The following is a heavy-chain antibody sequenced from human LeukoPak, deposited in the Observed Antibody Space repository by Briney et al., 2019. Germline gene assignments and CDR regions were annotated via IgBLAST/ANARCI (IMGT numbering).Heavy chain of an antibody. CDR1: GFTFSSYW. J-gene: IGHJ4*02. CDR2: IKEDGSDK. V-gene: IGHV3-7*01. D-gene: IGHD2-8*01. Sequence: GGSLRLSCAASGFTFSSYWMSWVRQAPGRGLEWVADIKEDGSDKYYVDSVRGRFTISRDNAKNSLYLQMNSLRAEDTAVYYCAKNGHYLDSWGQGTLVTVSS. CDR3: AKNGHYLDS.